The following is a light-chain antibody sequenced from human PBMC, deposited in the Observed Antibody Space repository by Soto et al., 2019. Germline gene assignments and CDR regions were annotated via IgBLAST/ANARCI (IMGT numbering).Light chain of an antibody. CDR3: QQFRNSVIT. CDR1: ERIPSGF. Sequence: EIVLTQSPGTLSLSPGERATLSCRASERIPSGFLAWYQQKHGQAPRLLMYDASGRAPGTPDRFSGRGSGTDFTLSISRREPEDFAVYYCQQFRNSVITFGQGTRLEIK. J-gene: IGKJ5*01. V-gene: IGKV3-20*01. CDR2: DAS.